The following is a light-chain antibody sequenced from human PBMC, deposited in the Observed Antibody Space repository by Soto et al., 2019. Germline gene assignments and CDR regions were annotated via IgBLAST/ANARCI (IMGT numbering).Light chain of an antibody. V-gene: IGLV4-69*01. CDR3: QTWGSGIVV. CDR2: LNSDGSH. CDR1: SGHSNYA. J-gene: IGLJ2*01. Sequence: QPVLTQSPSASASLGASVKLTCTLSSGHSNYAIEWHQQQSEKGPRYLMKLNSDGSHSKGDGIPDRFSGSSSGAERYLTTSGLQSEDEADYYCQTWGSGIVVFGGGTKLTVL.